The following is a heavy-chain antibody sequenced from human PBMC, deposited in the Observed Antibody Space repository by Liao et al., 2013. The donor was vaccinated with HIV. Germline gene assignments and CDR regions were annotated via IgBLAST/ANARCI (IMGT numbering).Heavy chain of an antibody. CDR2: MSKSGST. CDR1: GASVSPYY. J-gene: IGHJ6*03. Sequence: QVQLQESGPGLVKPSETLSLTCTVSGASVSPYYWSWIRQPAGKGLEWIGHMSKSGSTNHNPSLKSRISMSVDTSKTLFSLTLTSVTAADTAVYYCALEEDCRFTTCYTATGYYSYMAFWARGTAVTVSS. D-gene: IGHD2-2*02. V-gene: IGHV4-4*07. CDR3: ALEEDCRFTTCYTATGYYSYMAF.